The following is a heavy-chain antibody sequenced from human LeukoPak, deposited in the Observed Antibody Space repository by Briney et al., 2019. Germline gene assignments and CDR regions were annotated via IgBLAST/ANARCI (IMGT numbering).Heavy chain of an antibody. CDR2: INGDGSRI. V-gene: IGHV3-74*01. J-gene: IGHJ6*02. CDR3: ARDPRYYYCGMYV. CDR1: GFNLRTYW. Sequence: GGSVRLSCAVTGFNLRTYWIHWVRHSPGRGLEWVARINGDGSRINYADSLRGRFTISRDNAKNTAYLQMVSLRAEDTALYYWARDPRYYYCGMYVWGQGTTVVVSS.